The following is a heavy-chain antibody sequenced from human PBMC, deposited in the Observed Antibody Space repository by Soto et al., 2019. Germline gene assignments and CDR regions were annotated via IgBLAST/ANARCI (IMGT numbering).Heavy chain of an antibody. CDR3: ARELGDIVVVVAATPGY. J-gene: IGHJ4*02. V-gene: IGHV1-3*01. CDR1: GYTFTSYA. D-gene: IGHD2-15*01. CDR2: INAGNGNT. Sequence: QVQLVQSGAEVKKPGASVKVSCKASGYTFTSYAMHWVRQAPGQRLEWMGWINAGNGNTKYSQKFQGRVTITRDTSASTAYMELSSLRSEDTAVYYCARELGDIVVVVAATPGYWGQGTLVTVSS.